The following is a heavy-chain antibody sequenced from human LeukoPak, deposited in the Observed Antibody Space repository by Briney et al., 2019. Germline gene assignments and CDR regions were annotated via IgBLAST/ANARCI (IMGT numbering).Heavy chain of an antibody. D-gene: IGHD3-10*01. V-gene: IGHV1-3*01. CDR3: ARDLRYYYGSAYYGMDV. J-gene: IGHJ6*04. CDR1: GYTFTSYA. Sequence: PGASVTVSCKASGYTFTSYAMHWVRQAPGQRLEWMGWINAGNGNTKYSQKFQGRVTITRDTSASTAYMELSSLRSEDTAVYYCARDLRYYYGSAYYGMDVWGKGTTVTVSS. CDR2: INAGNGNT.